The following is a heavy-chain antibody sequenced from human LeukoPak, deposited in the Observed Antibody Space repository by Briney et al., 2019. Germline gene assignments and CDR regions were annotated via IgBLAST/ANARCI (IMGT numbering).Heavy chain of an antibody. CDR2: IYTSGST. Sequence: PSETLSLTCTVSGGSISSYYWSWIRQPAGKGLEWIGRIYTSGSTNYNPSLKSRVTMSVDTSKNQFSLKLSSVTAADTAVYYCARDRWLQYNYYYMDVWGKGTTVTVSS. V-gene: IGHV4-4*07. CDR3: ARDRWLQYNYYYMDV. CDR1: GGSISSYY. J-gene: IGHJ6*03. D-gene: IGHD5-24*01.